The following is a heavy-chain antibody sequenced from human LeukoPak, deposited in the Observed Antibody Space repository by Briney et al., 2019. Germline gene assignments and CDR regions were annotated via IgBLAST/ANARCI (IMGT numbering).Heavy chain of an antibody. CDR3: ARRTYYYGSGSYSWFDP. D-gene: IGHD3-10*01. CDR2: ITSGSNFM. J-gene: IGHJ5*02. V-gene: IGHV3-21*01. CDR1: GFTFSDYT. Sequence: GGSLRLSCVASGFTFSDYTMNWVRQAPGKGLEWVSSITSGSNFMYYADSVKGRFTISRDNAKNSLYLQMNSLRAEDTAVYYCARRTYYYGSGSYSWFDPWGQGTLVTVSS.